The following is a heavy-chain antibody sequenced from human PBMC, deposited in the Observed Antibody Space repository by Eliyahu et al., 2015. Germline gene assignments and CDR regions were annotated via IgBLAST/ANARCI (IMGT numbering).Heavy chain of an antibody. CDR3: AREGRSDGYGRPYYYYGMDV. Sequence: QVQLVQSGAEVKKPGSSVKASCKASGGXFSSYAISWVRQAPGQGLEWMGRIIPILGIANYAQKFQGRVTITADKSTSTAYMELSSLRSEDTAVYYCAREGRSDGYGRPYYYYGMDVWGQGTTVTVSS. J-gene: IGHJ6*02. CDR1: GGXFSSYA. V-gene: IGHV1-69*09. CDR2: IIPILGIA. D-gene: IGHD2-21*01.